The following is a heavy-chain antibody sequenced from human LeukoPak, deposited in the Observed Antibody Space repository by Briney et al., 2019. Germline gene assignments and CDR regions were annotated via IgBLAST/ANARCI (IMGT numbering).Heavy chain of an antibody. Sequence: GGSLRLSCAASGFTFSVCWMSWVRQAPGKGLEWVANINQDGSEKYYVDSVKGRFTIPRDNAKNSLYLQMNSLRAEDTAVYYCAKYSNLGYWGQGTLVTVSS. CDR3: AKYSNLGY. CDR1: GFTFSVCW. D-gene: IGHD2/OR15-2a*01. J-gene: IGHJ4*02. CDR2: INQDGSEK. V-gene: IGHV3-7*01.